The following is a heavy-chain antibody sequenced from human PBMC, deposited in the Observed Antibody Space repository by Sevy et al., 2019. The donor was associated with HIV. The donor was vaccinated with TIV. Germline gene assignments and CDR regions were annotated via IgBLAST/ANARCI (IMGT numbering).Heavy chain of an antibody. Sequence: GGSLRLSCAASGFTVSSNYMSWVRQAPGKGLEWVGRIKSKTDGGTGDYAAPVKGRFSISRDDSKNTLYLQMNSLKTEDTAVYYCTTGDPYNRYGYMRPYFFDYWGQGTLVTVSS. CDR3: TTGDPYNRYGYMRPYFFDY. CDR2: IKSKTDGGTG. V-gene: IGHV3-15*01. CDR1: GFTVSSNY. D-gene: IGHD5-18*01. J-gene: IGHJ4*02.